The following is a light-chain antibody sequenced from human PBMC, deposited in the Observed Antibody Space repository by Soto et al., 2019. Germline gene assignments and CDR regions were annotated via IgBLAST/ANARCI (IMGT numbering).Light chain of an antibody. J-gene: IGKJ4*01. CDR3: HQRSNWPLT. V-gene: IGKV3-11*01. Sequence: EIVLTQSPGTLSLSPGERATLSCRASQSVTSNYVAWYRQRPGQAPRLLIYDVSKRATGIPARFSGSGSETDFTLTISSLEPGDFAVYYCHQRSNWPLTFGGGTKLEIK. CDR1: QSVTSN. CDR2: DVS.